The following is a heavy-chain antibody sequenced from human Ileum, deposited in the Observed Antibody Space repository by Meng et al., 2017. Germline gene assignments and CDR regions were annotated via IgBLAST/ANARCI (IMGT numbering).Heavy chain of an antibody. V-gene: IGHV1-8*01. D-gene: IGHD4-17*01. J-gene: IGHJ4*02. CDR1: GYIFSSYD. CDR3: AGRRPYGDYPISNY. Sequence: VQLVQSGAEVKKPGASVKVSCKASGYIFSSYDINWVRQATGQGLEWMGWMNPNSGNTNYAQKFHGRVTMTRNTSISTAYLELSSLISEDTAIYYCAGRRPYGDYPISNYWGQGTLVTVSS. CDR2: MNPNSGNT.